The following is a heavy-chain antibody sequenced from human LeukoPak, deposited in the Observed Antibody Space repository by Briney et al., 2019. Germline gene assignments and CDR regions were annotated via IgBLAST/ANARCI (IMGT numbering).Heavy chain of an antibody. CDR1: GFTFSSYA. Sequence: PGGSLRLSCAASGFTFSSYAMSWVRQAPGKGLEWVSAISGSGGSTYYADSVKGRFTISRDNSKNTLYLQMNSLRAEDTAVYYCAKAMVVGELSFPDYWGQGTLVTVSS. J-gene: IGHJ4*02. V-gene: IGHV3-23*01. CDR2: ISGSGGST. D-gene: IGHD3-16*02. CDR3: AKAMVVGELSFPDY.